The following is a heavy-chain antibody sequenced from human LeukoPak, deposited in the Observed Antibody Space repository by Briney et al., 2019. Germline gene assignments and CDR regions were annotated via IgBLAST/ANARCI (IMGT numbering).Heavy chain of an antibody. J-gene: IGHJ4*02. CDR1: GGSFSGYY. V-gene: IGHV4-34*01. Sequence: PSETLSLTCAVYGGSFSGYYWSWIRQPPGKGLEWIGEINHSGSTNYNPSLKSRVTISVDTSKNQFSLKLSSVTAADTAVYYCAARYYYGSRGPRYWGQGTLVTVSS. D-gene: IGHD3-10*01. CDR3: AARYYYGSRGPRY. CDR2: INHSGST.